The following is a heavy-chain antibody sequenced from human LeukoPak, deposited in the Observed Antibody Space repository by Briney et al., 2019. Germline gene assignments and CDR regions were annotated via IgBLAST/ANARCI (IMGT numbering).Heavy chain of an antibody. D-gene: IGHD3-10*01. CDR2: TYYRSKWSS. CDR3: ARGFGGGLMVRGVRPAYFDY. CDR1: GDSVSSKSAA. J-gene: IGHJ4*02. Sequence: SQTLSLTCAISGDSVSSKSAAWNWIRQSPSRGLEWLGRTYYRSKWSSGYAESVKSRITINPDTSKNQFSLKLSSVTAADTAVYYCARGFGGGLMVRGVRPAYFDYWGQGTLVTVSS. V-gene: IGHV6-1*01.